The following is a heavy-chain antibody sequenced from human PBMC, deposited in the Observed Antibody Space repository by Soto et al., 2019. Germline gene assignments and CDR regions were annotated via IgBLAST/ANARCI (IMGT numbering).Heavy chain of an antibody. CDR3: VRACAACITIFGAVSDAFDI. Sequence: SVKVSCKASGGTFSSYAISWVRQAHGQGLEWMGGTIPIFGTANYAQKFQGRVTITADESTSTAYMELSRLRSEYTAVYYCVRACAACITIFGAVSDAFDIWGPGTMLNVSS. CDR1: GGTFSSYA. J-gene: IGHJ3*02. V-gene: IGHV1-69*13. D-gene: IGHD3-3*01. CDR2: TIPIFGTA.